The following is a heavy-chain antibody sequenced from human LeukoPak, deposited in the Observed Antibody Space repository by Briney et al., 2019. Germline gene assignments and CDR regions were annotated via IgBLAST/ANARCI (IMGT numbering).Heavy chain of an antibody. Sequence: ASVKVSCKASGYTFTSYGISWVRQAPGQGLEWMGWISAYNGNTNYAQKLQGRVTMTTDTSTSTAYMELRGLRSDDTAVYYCARGPLDCGGDCVGAFDIWGQGTMVTVSS. V-gene: IGHV1-18*01. CDR3: ARGPLDCGGDCVGAFDI. J-gene: IGHJ3*02. D-gene: IGHD2-21*02. CDR1: GYTFTSYG. CDR2: ISAYNGNT.